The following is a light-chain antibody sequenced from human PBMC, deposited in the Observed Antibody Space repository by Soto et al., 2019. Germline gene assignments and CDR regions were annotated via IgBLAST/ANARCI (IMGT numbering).Light chain of an antibody. CDR1: QRIISH. V-gene: IGKV1-39*01. Sequence: DIQMTQSPSSLSASVGDRVTITCRASQRIISHLNWYQQKPGKAPKLLIYAASTLQSGVPSRFSGSGSGIDFAHTIRSLQHEDFATYYCQQSYSTPLTFGGGTKVEIK. CDR3: QQSYSTPLT. CDR2: AAS. J-gene: IGKJ4*01.